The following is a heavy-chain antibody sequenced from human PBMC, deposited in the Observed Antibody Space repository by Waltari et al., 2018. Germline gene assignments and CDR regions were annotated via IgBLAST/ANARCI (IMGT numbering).Heavy chain of an antibody. CDR1: GTGLTESP. D-gene: IGHD4-17*01. J-gene: IGHJ6*02. CDR2: FDPEDGEG. V-gene: IGHV1-24*01. CDR3: ATGGDYDEYALHYFRGLDV. Sequence: QVQLVQSEAEVMKPGASVKVSCKVSGTGLTESPMHCVLQAPGKGLEWMGSFDPEDGEGTYAQGVLDRVTMTEDRSTNTAYMELSSLRLEDTAVYYCATGGDYDEYALHYFRGLDVWGQGTTVIVAS.